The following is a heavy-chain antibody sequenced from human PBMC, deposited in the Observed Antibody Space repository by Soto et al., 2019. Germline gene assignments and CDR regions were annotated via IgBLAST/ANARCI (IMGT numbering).Heavy chain of an antibody. CDR3: ARGTAMGSGGELFDP. CDR1: GFTFSSYA. J-gene: IGHJ5*02. D-gene: IGHD5-18*01. V-gene: IGHV3-30-3*01. CDR2: ISYDGSNK. Sequence: GGSLRLSCAASGFTFSSYAMHWVRQAPGKGLEWVAVISYDGSNKYYADSVKGRFTISRDNSKNTLYLQMNSLRAEDTAVYYCARGTAMGSGGELFDPWGQGTLVTVSS.